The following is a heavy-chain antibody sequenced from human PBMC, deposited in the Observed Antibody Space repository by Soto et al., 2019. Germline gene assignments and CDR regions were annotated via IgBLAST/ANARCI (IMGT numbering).Heavy chain of an antibody. CDR2: IHYSGNT. J-gene: IGHJ6*02. D-gene: IGHD5-12*01. CDR1: GDSISSSSYY. CDR3: AKDEYSWRGYGMDV. Sequence: SETLSLTCTVSGDSISSSSYYWSWIRQHPGKGLEWIGYIHYSGNTRYNPSLKSRLTISVDTSKNQFSLMLSSLTAADTALYYCAKDEYSWRGYGMDVWGQGTTVTVSS. V-gene: IGHV4-31*03.